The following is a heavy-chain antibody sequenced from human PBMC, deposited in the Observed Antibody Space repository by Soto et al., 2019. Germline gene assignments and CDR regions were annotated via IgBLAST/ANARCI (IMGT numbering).Heavy chain of an antibody. V-gene: IGHV1-18*01. D-gene: IGHD3-3*01. Sequence: ASVQVSCKASGYTFTSYGISWVRQAPGQGLEWMGWISAYNGNANYAQKLQGRVTMTTDTSTSTAYMELRSLRSDDTAVYYCARLGLTIFGVADYYYGMDVWGQGTTVTVSS. CDR3: ARLGLTIFGVADYYYGMDV. J-gene: IGHJ6*02. CDR2: ISAYNGNA. CDR1: GYTFTSYG.